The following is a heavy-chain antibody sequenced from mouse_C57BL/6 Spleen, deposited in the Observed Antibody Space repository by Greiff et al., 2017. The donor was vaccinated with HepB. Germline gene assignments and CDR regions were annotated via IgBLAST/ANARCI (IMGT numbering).Heavy chain of an antibody. CDR2: INPGSGGT. V-gene: IGHV1-54*01. CDR1: GYAFTNYL. J-gene: IGHJ2*01. Sequence: QVQLKQSGAELVRPGTSVKVSCKASGYAFTNYLIEWVKQRPGQGLEWIGVINPGSGGTNYNEKFKGKATLTADKSSSTAYMQLSSLTSEDSAVYFCARRRITTVVAPYFDYWGQGTTLTVSS. CDR3: ARRRITTVVAPYFDY. D-gene: IGHD1-1*01.